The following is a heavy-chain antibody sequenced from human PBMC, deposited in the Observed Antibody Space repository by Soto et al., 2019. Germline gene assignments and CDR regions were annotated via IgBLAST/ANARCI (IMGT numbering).Heavy chain of an antibody. D-gene: IGHD2-21*01. CDR3: TRILWSERRDAFDI. Sequence: DVQLLESGGDLVQPGGSLRLSCIASGFTFRNYAMAWVRQAPGEDLEWVSAIGTSGTPTLYADSVKSRFSISRDDTRNTVSLQMNRLGVEDTATYYCTRILWSERRDAFDIWGQGTTVTV. CDR2: IGTSGTPT. CDR1: GFTFRNYA. V-gene: IGHV3-23*01. J-gene: IGHJ3*02.